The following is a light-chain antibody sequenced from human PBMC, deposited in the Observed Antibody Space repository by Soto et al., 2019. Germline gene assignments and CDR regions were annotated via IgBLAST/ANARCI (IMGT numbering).Light chain of an antibody. CDR2: DAS. J-gene: IGKJ4*01. V-gene: IGKV3-11*01. CDR1: QSVSSY. CDR3: QQRSTWPLT. Sequence: EIVLTQSPATLSLSPGERATLSCRATQSVSSYLAWYQHKPGQAPRLLIYDASNRATGIPARFSCRGSGTDFTLTISSLEPEDFAVYYCQQRSTWPLTFGGGTKVEIK.